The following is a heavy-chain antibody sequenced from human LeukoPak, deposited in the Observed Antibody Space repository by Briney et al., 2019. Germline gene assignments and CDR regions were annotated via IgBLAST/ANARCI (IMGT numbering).Heavy chain of an antibody. D-gene: IGHD6-19*01. CDR3: AKESKWGQWLVQYYFDY. CDR1: GFTFSSYA. V-gene: IGHV3-23*01. CDR2: ISGSGGST. J-gene: IGHJ4*02. Sequence: PGGSLRLSCAASGFTFSSYAMSWVRQAPGKGLEWVSAISGSGGSTYYADSVKGRFTISRDNSKNTLYLQMNSLRAEDTAVYYCAKESKWGQWLVQYYFDYWGQGTLVTVSS.